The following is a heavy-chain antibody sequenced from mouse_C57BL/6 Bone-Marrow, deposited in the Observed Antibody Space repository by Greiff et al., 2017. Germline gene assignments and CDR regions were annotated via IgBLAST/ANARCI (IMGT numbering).Heavy chain of an antibody. CDR1: GYIFTEYT. D-gene: IGHD2-4*01. V-gene: IGHV1-62-2*01. J-gene: IGHJ2*01. CDR3: ARHKIYYDYEVYFDY. CDR2: FYPGSGSI. Sequence: VQLKESGAELVKPGASVKLSCKASGYIFTEYTIHWVKQRSGQGLEWIGWFYPGSGSIKYNERFKDKATLTADKSSNTVYMELSRLTSEDSAVYFCARHKIYYDYEVYFDYGGQGTTLTVSS.